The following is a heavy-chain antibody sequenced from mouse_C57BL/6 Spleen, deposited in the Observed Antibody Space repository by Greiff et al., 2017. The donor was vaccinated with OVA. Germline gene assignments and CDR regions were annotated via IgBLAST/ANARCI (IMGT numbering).Heavy chain of an antibody. J-gene: IGHJ2*01. CDR3: ARRGVVAHYFDY. CDR1: GYTFTDYN. D-gene: IGHD1-1*01. V-gene: IGHV1-22*01. CDR2: INPNNGGT. Sequence: VQLQQSGPELVKPGASVKMSCKASGYTFTDYNMHWVKQSHGKSLEWIGYINPNNGGTSYNQKFKGKATLTVNKSSSTAYMELRSLTSEDSAVYYCARRGVVAHYFDYWGQGTTLTVSS.